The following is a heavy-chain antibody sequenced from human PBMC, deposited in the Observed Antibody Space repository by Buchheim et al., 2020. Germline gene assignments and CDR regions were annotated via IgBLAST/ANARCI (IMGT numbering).Heavy chain of an antibody. CDR1: GYSFPTYW. CDR2: IYAADSDA. Sequence: EVQLVQSGAEVKKPGESLKISCKGSGYSFPTYWIGWVRQMPGKGLEWLGIIYAADSDARYSPSFQGQVTMSVDKSQSTAYMQWSSLKASDTAMYFCARLFDYDSSGYYYVGDYWGQGTL. CDR3: ARLFDYDSSGYYYVGDY. D-gene: IGHD3-22*01. V-gene: IGHV5-51*03. J-gene: IGHJ4*02.